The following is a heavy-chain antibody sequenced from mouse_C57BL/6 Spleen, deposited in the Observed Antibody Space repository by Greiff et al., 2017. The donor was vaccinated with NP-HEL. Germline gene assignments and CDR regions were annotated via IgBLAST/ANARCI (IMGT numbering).Heavy chain of an antibody. CDR3: AREGEGWDYYAMDY. Sequence: QVQLQQPGAELVKPGASVKLSCKASGYTFTSYWMHWVKQRPGQGLEWIGMIHPNSGSTNYNEKFKSKATLTVDKSSSTAYMQLSSLTSEDSAVYYCAREGEGWDYYAMDYWGQGTSVTVSS. D-gene: IGHD2-3*01. V-gene: IGHV1-64*01. CDR2: IHPNSGST. J-gene: IGHJ4*01. CDR1: GYTFTSYW.